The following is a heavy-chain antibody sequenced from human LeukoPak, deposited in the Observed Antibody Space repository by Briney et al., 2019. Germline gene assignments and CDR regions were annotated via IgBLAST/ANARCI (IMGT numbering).Heavy chain of an antibody. V-gene: IGHV3-23*01. Sequence: GGSLRLSCAASGFTFSSYVMSWVRQAPGKGLEWVSAISGSGGSTYCTDSVKGRFPISRDNSKNTLHLHMNSLRAEDTAVYFCAKKTGGYYYDSSGYYFDYWGQGTLVTVSS. CDR2: ISGSGGST. J-gene: IGHJ4*02. CDR3: AKKTGGYYYDSSGYYFDY. D-gene: IGHD3-22*01. CDR1: GFTFSSYV.